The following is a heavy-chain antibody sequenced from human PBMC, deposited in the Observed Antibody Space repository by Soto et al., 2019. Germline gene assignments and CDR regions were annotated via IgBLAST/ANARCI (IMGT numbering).Heavy chain of an antibody. CDR3: ARIGTVLTPDDS. V-gene: IGHV3-48*03. J-gene: IGHJ4*02. CDR2: ISSGGSTI. Sequence: PGGSLRLSCVGSGFTFSTYEMQWVRQAPGKGLEWVSYISSGGSTIFYGESVKGRFTVSRDNDRSSLYLQMNSLRVEDSGVYYCARIGTVLTPDDSWGQGTLVTVS. CDR1: GFTFSTYE. D-gene: IGHD2-21*02.